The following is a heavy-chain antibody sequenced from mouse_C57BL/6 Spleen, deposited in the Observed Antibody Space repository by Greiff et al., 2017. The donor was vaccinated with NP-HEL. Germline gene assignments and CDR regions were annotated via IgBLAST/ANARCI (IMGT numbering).Heavy chain of an antibody. CDR3: ARKDYYDAMDY. CDR2: ISSGSSTI. D-gene: IGHD2-4*01. CDR1: GFTFSDYG. J-gene: IGHJ4*01. Sequence: EVQGVESGGGLVKPGGSLKLSCAASGFTFSDYGMHWVRQAPEKGLEWVAYISSGSSTIYYADTVKGRFTISRDNAKNTLFLQMTSLKSEDTAMYYCARKDYYDAMDYWGQGTSVTVSS. V-gene: IGHV5-17*01.